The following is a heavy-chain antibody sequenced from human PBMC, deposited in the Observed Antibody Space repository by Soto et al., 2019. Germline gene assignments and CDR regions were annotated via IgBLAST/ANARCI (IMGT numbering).Heavy chain of an antibody. CDR1: GGSISSSSYY. Sequence: PSETLSLTCTVSGGSISSSSYYWGWIRQPPGKGLEWIGSIYYSGSTYYNPSLKSRVTISVDTSKNQFSLKLSSVTAADTAVYYCARHKYYDSSGHQNWFDPWGQGTLVTVSS. V-gene: IGHV4-39*01. J-gene: IGHJ5*02. CDR3: ARHKYYDSSGHQNWFDP. CDR2: IYYSGST. D-gene: IGHD3-22*01.